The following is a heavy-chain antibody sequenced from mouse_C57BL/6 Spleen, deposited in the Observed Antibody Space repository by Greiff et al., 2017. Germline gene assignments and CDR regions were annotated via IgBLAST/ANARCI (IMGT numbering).Heavy chain of an antibody. Sequence: QVQLQQPGAELVKPGASVKLSCKASGYTFTSYWMHWVKQRPGQGLEWIGMINPNSGSTNYNEKFKSKATLTVDKSSSTADMQLSSLTSEDSAVYYCARSGNWYLDYWGQGTTLTVSS. J-gene: IGHJ2*01. CDR1: GYTFTSYW. CDR2: INPNSGST. CDR3: ARSGNWYLDY. D-gene: IGHD4-1*01. V-gene: IGHV1-64*01.